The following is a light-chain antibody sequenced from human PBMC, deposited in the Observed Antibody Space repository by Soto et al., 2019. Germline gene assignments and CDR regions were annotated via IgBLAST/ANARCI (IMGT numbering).Light chain of an antibody. CDR3: QQYNNWPPFT. Sequence: EIVMTQSPGTLSVSPGERAILSCRASQSVSSNLAWYQQKPGQTPRLLLYGASTRATGIPARFSGSGSGTEFTLTISSLQSEDFAVYYCQQYNNWPPFTFGPGTKVDIK. CDR2: GAS. J-gene: IGKJ3*01. V-gene: IGKV3-15*01. CDR1: QSVSSN.